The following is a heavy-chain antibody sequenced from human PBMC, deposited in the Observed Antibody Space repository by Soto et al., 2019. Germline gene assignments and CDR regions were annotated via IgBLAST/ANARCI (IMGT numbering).Heavy chain of an antibody. Sequence: EVQLVESGGGLVQPGGSLRLSCAASGFTFSTYWMHWVRQPPGKGLVWVSRINNDGSNTAYADSVKGRFTISSDNAQSTLYLQMNSRIADDKAVYYCARDPLIGTTDYGFDVWGQGTTVSVSS. CDR1: GFTFSTYW. V-gene: IGHV3-74*01. D-gene: IGHD1-7*01. CDR2: INNDGSNT. CDR3: ARDPLIGTTDYGFDV. J-gene: IGHJ6*02.